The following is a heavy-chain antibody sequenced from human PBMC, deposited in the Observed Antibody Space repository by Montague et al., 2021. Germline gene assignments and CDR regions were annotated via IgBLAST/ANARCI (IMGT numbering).Heavy chain of an antibody. CDR2: ISPSGDT. CDR3: VKTSSGTYDS. Sequence: SLRLSCAASGFTFGGYSMTWVRQAPERGLEWVSFISPSGDTFYAESVKGRFIVSRDNSNNALYLHLNSLRGEDSAIYYCVKTSSGTYDSWGPGTLVTVSS. V-gene: IGHV3-23*01. D-gene: IGHD1-26*01. J-gene: IGHJ5*01. CDR1: GFTFGGYS.